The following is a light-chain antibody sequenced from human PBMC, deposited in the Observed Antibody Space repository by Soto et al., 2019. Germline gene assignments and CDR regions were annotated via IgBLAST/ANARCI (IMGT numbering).Light chain of an antibody. CDR2: GAS. CDR1: QSVSSN. CDR3: QQYNDWPRT. J-gene: IGKJ1*01. Sequence: EIVMTQSPATVSVSPGERVTLSCRASQSVSSNLAWSQQKPGQAPRLLIYGASTRATDIPVRFSGSGSGTEFTLTISSLQSEDFAVYYCQQYNDWPRTFGQGTQVEIK. V-gene: IGKV3-15*01.